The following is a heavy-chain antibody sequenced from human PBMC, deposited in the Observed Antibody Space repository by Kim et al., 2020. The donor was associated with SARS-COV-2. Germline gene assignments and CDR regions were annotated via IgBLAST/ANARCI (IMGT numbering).Heavy chain of an antibody. CDR1: GYTFTGYY. CDR3: ATRGANMLTVYYLLHY. V-gene: IGHV1-2*02. Sequence: ASVKVSCKASGYTFTGYYMHWGRHAPGQGLECMGWINPNSCGTNDAQKFQGRVTMNRVTSISTAYMELSRLRSDDTAVYYCATRGANMLTVYYLLHYWGQ. J-gene: IGHJ4*02. D-gene: IGHD3-9*01. CDR2: INPNSCGT.